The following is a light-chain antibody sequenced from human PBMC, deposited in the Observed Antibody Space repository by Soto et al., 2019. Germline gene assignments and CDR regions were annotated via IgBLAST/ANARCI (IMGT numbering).Light chain of an antibody. CDR1: SSNIGAGSD. CDR2: DNT. CDR3: QSYDRSLSGSRV. Sequence: QSVLTQPPSVSGAPGQRVTISCTGSSSNIGAGSDVHWYQQLPGTAPKLLIYDNTNRPSGVPDRFSGSKSGTSASLAITGLQAEDEADYYCQSYDRSLSGSRVFGTGTKLTVL. J-gene: IGLJ1*01. V-gene: IGLV1-40*01.